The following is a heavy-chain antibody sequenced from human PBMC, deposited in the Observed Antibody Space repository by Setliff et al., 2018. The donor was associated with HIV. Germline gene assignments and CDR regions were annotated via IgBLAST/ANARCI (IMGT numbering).Heavy chain of an antibody. J-gene: IGHJ4*02. CDR3: ASHYSGYGGLY. Sequence: SETLSLTCTVSGVSIGNFYWSWVRQSPGRGLEWIGFIFFTGTTNYNPSLKSRVTISVDTSKNQFSLNLTSVTAADTALYYCASHYSGYGGLYWGQGTLVTVSS. D-gene: IGHD5-12*01. CDR1: GVSIGNFY. CDR2: IFFTGTT. V-gene: IGHV4-59*08.